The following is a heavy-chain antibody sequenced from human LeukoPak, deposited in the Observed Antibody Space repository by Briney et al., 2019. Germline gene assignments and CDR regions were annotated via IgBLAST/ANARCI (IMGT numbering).Heavy chain of an antibody. V-gene: IGHV1-18*01. J-gene: IGHJ4*02. CDR3: ARDAPFYGDSLIDC. Sequence: ASVKVSCKASGYTFTSYGISWVRQAPGQGLEWMGWISAYNGNTNYAQKLQGRVTMTTDTSTSTAYMELRSLRSDDTAVYYCARDAPFYGDSLIDCWGQGTLVTVSS. D-gene: IGHD4-17*01. CDR1: GYTFTSYG. CDR2: ISAYNGNT.